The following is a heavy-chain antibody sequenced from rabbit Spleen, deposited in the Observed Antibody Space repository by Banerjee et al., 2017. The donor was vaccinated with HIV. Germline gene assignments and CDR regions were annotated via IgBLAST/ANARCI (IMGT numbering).Heavy chain of an antibody. CDR2: IYTGSSGST. Sequence: QSLEESGGDLVKPGASLTLTCTASGVSFSSRYYMCWVRQAPGKGLEWIACIYTGSSGSTYYASWAKGRFTISKTSSTTVTLQMTSLTAADTATYFCGRDLGGGGHWGYLRAFNLWGPGTLVTVS. J-gene: IGHJ4*01. CDR3: GRDLGGGGHWGYLRAFNL. D-gene: IGHD3-1*01. V-gene: IGHV1S40*01. CDR1: GVSFSSRYY.